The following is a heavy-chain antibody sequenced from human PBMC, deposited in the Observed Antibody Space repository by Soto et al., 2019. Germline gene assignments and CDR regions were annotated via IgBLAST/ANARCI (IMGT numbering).Heavy chain of an antibody. Sequence: QVQLVESGGGVVQPGTSLRLSCAASGFTFSYYGMHWVRQAPGKGLEWVAVIWYDGTYAYYADSVKGRFTISRDNSKSTLYLQMNSLRAEDTAVFYCVRDVYCTTSTCSPLGYWGQGTLVTVSS. D-gene: IGHD1-1*01. CDR3: VRDVYCTTSTCSPLGY. J-gene: IGHJ4*02. V-gene: IGHV3-33*01. CDR2: IWYDGTYA. CDR1: GFTFSYYG.